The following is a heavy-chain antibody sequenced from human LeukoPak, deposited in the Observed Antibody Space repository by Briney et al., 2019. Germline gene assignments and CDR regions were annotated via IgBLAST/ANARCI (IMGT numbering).Heavy chain of an antibody. V-gene: IGHV1-8*03. CDR1: GGTFRSYA. J-gene: IGHJ6*03. CDR3: ARRASSGWYERTYYYYMDV. D-gene: IGHD6-19*01. Sequence: ASVKVSCKASGGTFRSYAINWVRQATGQGLEWMGWMNPNSGNTGYAQKFQGRVTITRITSISTAYMELSSLRSEDTAVYYCARRASSGWYERTYYYYMDVWGKGTTVTVSS. CDR2: MNPNSGNT.